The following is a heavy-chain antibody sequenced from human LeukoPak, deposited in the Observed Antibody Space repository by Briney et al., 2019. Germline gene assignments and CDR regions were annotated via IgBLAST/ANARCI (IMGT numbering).Heavy chain of an antibody. D-gene: IGHD4-23*01. CDR3: ARGGNPPYYYYYGMDV. CDR2: ISYDGSNK. V-gene: IGHV3-30*04. J-gene: IGHJ6*02. Sequence: GGSLRLSCPASGFTFSSYAMHWVRQAPGKGLEWVAVISYDGSNKYYADSVKGRFTISRDNSKNTLYLQMNSLRAEDTAVYYCARGGNPPYYYYYGMDVWGQGTTVTVSS. CDR1: GFTFSSYA.